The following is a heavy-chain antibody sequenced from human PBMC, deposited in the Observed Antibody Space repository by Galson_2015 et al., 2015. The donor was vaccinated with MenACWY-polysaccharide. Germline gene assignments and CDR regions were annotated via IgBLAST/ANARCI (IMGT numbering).Heavy chain of an antibody. V-gene: IGHV3-30*18. CDR2: ISYDGNKK. D-gene: IGHD3-10*01. CDR3: AKDRIYYSSSWFGAFDS. CDR1: GFTFSSFA. J-gene: IGHJ4*02. Sequence: SLRLSCAASGFTFSSFAIHWVRQAPGKGLEWVALISYDGNKKFYGDSVKGRFTISRESSKNTVFLQMDSLTIEDTAVYYCAKDRIYYSSSWFGAFDSWGQGTLVTVSS.